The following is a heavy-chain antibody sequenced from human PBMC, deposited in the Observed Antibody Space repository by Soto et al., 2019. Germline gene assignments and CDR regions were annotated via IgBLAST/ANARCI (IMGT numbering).Heavy chain of an antibody. D-gene: IGHD5-12*01. Sequence: QVQLQQWGAGLLKPSETLSLTCTVNGGSLTGYYWRWIRQPPGKGLEWIGEVKDGGSTNYSPSLRGXXSXSXXTSKNHFSLGLNSVTAADTAVYFCARGQEGIVATHWDQGALVTVSS. CDR3: ARGQEGIVATH. CDR2: VKDGGST. V-gene: IGHV4-34*01. J-gene: IGHJ4*02. CDR1: GGSLTGYY.